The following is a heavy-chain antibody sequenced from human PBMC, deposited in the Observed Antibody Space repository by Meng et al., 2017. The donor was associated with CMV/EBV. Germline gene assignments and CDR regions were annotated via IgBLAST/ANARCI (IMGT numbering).Heavy chain of an antibody. CDR2: ISGSGGST. Sequence: LSCAASGFTFSSYAMSWDRQAPGKGLEWVSAISGSGGSTYYADSVKGRFTISRDNSKNTLYLQMNSLRAEDTAVYYCAKLDYGDTTDYWGQGTLVTVSS. CDR1: GFTFSSYA. V-gene: IGHV3-23*01. J-gene: IGHJ4*02. CDR3: AKLDYGDTTDY. D-gene: IGHD4-17*01.